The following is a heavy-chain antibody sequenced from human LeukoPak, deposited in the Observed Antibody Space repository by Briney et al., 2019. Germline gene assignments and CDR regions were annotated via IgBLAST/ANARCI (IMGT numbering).Heavy chain of an antibody. Sequence: SVKVSCKASGGTFSSYAISWVRQAPGQGLEWMGGIIPIFGTANYAQKFQGRVTITADESTSTACMELSSLRSEDTAVYYCARDGRDGYNSPPKYYFDYWGQGTLVTVSS. D-gene: IGHD5-24*01. V-gene: IGHV1-69*13. CDR1: GGTFSSYA. CDR2: IIPIFGTA. CDR3: ARDGRDGYNSPPKYYFDY. J-gene: IGHJ4*02.